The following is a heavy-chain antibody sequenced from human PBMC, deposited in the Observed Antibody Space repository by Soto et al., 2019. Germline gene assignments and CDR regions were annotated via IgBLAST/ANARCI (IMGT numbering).Heavy chain of an antibody. J-gene: IGHJ4*02. D-gene: IGHD5-12*01. CDR1: GFSLSTSGVG. V-gene: IGHV2-5*02. CDR2: IYWDDDK. CDR3: AHVYGGYDNFDY. Sequence: QITLKESGPTLVKPTQTLTLTCTFSGFSLSTSGVGVGWIRQPPGKALEWLALIYWDDDKRYSPSLKSRLTITKDTSKSQVVLTMTIMDPVDTATYYCAHVYGGYDNFDYWGQGTLVTVSS.